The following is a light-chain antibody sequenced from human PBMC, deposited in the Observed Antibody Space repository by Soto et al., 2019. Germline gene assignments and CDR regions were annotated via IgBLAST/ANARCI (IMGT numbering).Light chain of an antibody. CDR3: QQYGRLPYT. J-gene: IGKJ2*01. Sequence: EIVLTQSPGTLSLSPGERATLSCRASQSVSSSYLAWYQQKPGQAPRLLIYGASSRATGIPDRFSGSGSGTDFTLTISRLEPEDFAVYYCQQYGRLPYTFGQGTKVDIK. V-gene: IGKV3-20*01. CDR1: QSVSSSY. CDR2: GAS.